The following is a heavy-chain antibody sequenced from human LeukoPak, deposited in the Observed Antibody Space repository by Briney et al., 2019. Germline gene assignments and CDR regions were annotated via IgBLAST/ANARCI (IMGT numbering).Heavy chain of an antibody. CDR3: ARGQLKYDYVWGSYRYDYFDY. CDR2: INHSGST. V-gene: IGHV4-34*01. Sequence: SETLSLTCAVYGGSFSGYYWSWIRQPPAKGLEWIGEINHSGSTNYNPSLKSRVTISVDTSKNQFSLKLSSVTAADTAVYYCARGQLKYDYVWGSYRYDYFDYWGQGTLVTVSS. CDR1: GGSFSGYY. D-gene: IGHD3-16*02. J-gene: IGHJ4*02.